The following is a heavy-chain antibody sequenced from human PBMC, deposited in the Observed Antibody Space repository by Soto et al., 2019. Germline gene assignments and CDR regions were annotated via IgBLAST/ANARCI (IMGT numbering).Heavy chain of an antibody. CDR3: ARGRYGDY. V-gene: IGHV1-18*01. D-gene: IGHD1-1*01. CDR2: ISARNGNT. CDR1: GYAFTTYG. Sequence: QVHLVQSGAEVKKPGASVKVSCQGSGYAFTTYGITWVRQAPGQGLEWMGWISARNGNTNYAQKLQGRVTVTRDTSTSTAYMELRSLRYDATAVYYWARGRYGDYWGQGALVTVSS. J-gene: IGHJ4*02.